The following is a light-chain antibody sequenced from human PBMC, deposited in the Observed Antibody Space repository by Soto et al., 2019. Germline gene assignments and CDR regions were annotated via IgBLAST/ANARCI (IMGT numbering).Light chain of an antibody. Sequence: DIQLTQSPFSLSASVGDRVTITCRASQYIRFLGWFQQKPGEAPKRLIYATSNLEGGVPSRFSGSGSGTEFTLTISSLQPEDFATYFCLQHNTYPYTFGQGTKVDIK. CDR1: QYIRF. V-gene: IGKV1-17*01. CDR2: ATS. CDR3: LQHNTYPYT. J-gene: IGKJ2*01.